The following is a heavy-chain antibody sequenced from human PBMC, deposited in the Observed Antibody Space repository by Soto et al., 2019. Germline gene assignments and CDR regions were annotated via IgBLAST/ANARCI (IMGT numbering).Heavy chain of an antibody. CDR2: IYYSGST. V-gene: IGHV4-31*03. J-gene: IGHJ2*01. Sequence: QVQLQESGPGLVKPSQTLSLTCTVSGGSISSGGYYWSWIRQHPGKGLEWIGYIYYSGSTYYNPSLKSRVTISVDTSKNQFSRKLSSVTAPDTAVYYCASTRSSRYWYFDLWGRGTLVTVSS. D-gene: IGHD6-13*01. CDR3: ASTRSSRYWYFDL. CDR1: GGSISSGGYY.